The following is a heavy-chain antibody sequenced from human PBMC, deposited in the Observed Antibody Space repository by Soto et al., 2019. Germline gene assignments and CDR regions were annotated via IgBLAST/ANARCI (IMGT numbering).Heavy chain of an antibody. CDR2: IYTSGST. D-gene: IGHD2-8*01. CDR1: DGYIRSYY. J-gene: IGHJ5*02. Sequence: SETQSHTYTVSDGYIRSYYWSWIRQTAGKGLEWIGRIYTSGSTNYNPSLKSRVTMSVDTSKNQFSLKLSSVTAADTAVYYCARDNTYCTNGVCYYWFDPWGQGTLVTVSS. V-gene: IGHV4-4*07. CDR3: ARDNTYCTNGVCYYWFDP.